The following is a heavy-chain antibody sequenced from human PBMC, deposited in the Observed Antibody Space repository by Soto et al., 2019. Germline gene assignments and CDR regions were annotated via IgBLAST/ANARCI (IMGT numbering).Heavy chain of an antibody. J-gene: IGHJ3*02. V-gene: IGHV3-30*18. CDR3: AKRDDIVTGYSYDAFDI. CDR1: GFTFSSYG. D-gene: IGHD3-9*01. Sequence: GGSLRLSCAASGFTFSSYGMHWVRQAPGKGLEWVAVISYDGSNKYYADSVKGRFTISRDNSKNTLSLQMNSLRAEDTAVYYCAKRDDIVTGYSYDAFDIWGQGTMVTVSS. CDR2: ISYDGSNK.